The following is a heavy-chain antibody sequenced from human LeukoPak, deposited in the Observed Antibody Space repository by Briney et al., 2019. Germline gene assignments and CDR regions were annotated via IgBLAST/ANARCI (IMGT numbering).Heavy chain of an antibody. CDR3: ARDRGDSSGWSVPNWFDP. CDR1: GFTFSSYE. V-gene: IGHV3-48*03. CDR2: ISSSGSTI. J-gene: IGHJ5*02. Sequence: GGSLRLSCAASGFTFSSYEMNWVRQAPGKGLEWVSYISSSGSTIYYPDSEKGRFTITRDNTKNSLYLQMNSLRAEDTAVYYCARDRGDSSGWSVPNWFDPWGQGTLVTVSS. D-gene: IGHD6-19*01.